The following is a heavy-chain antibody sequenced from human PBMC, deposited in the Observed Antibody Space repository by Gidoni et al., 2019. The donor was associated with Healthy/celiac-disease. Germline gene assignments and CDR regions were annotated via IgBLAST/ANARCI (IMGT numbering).Heavy chain of an antibody. V-gene: IGHV4-39*01. J-gene: IGHJ6*02. Sequence: QLQLQESGPGLVKPSETLSLTCTVSGGSISSSSYYWGWIRQPPGKGLEWIGSIYYSGSTYYNPSLKSRVTISVDTSKNQFSLKLSSVTAADTAVYYCARQRYNWNYVPYYYYGMDVWGQGTTVTVSS. CDR3: ARQRYNWNYVPYYYYGMDV. D-gene: IGHD1-7*01. CDR1: GGSISSSSYY. CDR2: IYYSGST.